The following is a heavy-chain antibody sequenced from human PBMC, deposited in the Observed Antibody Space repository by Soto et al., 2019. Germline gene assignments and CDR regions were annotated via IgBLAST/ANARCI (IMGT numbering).Heavy chain of an antibody. CDR2: VSIGGST. Sequence: GGSLSLACAASGFTFSSYAMGWVRQGPGKGLEWVAVVSIGGSTHYADSVRGRFTISRDNSKNTLSLQMNSLTAEDTAVYFCAKRRGAGGHFDYWGQGALVTVSS. V-gene: IGHV3-23*01. D-gene: IGHD2-15*01. CDR1: GFTFSSYA. J-gene: IGHJ4*02. CDR3: AKRRGAGGHFDY.